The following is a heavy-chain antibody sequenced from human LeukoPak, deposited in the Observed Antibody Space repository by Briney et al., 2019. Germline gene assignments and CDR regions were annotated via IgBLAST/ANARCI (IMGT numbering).Heavy chain of an antibody. CDR1: RDSVSSNSVA. Sequence: SQTLSLTCAISRDSVSSNSVAWNWIRQSPSRGLEWLGRTYYRSKWYNDYAVSVKGRITINPDTSKNQFSLQLNSVPPEDTAVFYCARDHCSGGSCYWRFDYWGQGTLVTVSS. CDR3: ARDHCSGGSCYWRFDY. V-gene: IGHV6-1*01. J-gene: IGHJ4*02. CDR2: TYYRSKWYN. D-gene: IGHD2-15*01.